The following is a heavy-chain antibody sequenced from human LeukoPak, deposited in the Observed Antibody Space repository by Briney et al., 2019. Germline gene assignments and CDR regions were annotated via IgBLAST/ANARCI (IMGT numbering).Heavy chain of an antibody. CDR3: AGDRATSYFDY. V-gene: IGHV3-33*01. D-gene: IGHD1-26*01. CDR2: IWYDGSNK. Sequence: GTSLRLSCAASGFTFRSHGMHWVRQAPGKGLEWVAFIWYDGSNKYYTDSVKGRFTISRDNSKNTLYLQMNSLRAEDTAVYYCAGDRATSYFDYWGQGALVTVSS. J-gene: IGHJ4*02. CDR1: GFTFRSHG.